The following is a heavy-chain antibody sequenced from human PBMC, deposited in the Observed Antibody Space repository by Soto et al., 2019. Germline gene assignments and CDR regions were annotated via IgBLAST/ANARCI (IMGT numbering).Heavy chain of an antibody. D-gene: IGHD3-22*01. CDR3: ARERGYSHWIDP. Sequence: QVQLQESGPGLVKPSETLSLTCSVSGGSVSSESYYWSWIRQTPGKGLEWIGNVENSGSTKYNPSLKSRVTISVDTSKNQFSLKLSSMTGADTAVYYCARERGYSHWIDPWGQGTLVTVSS. J-gene: IGHJ5*02. V-gene: IGHV4-61*01. CDR2: VENSGST. CDR1: GGSVSSESYY.